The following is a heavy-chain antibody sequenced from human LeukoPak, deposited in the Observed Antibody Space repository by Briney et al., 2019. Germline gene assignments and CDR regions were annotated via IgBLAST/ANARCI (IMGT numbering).Heavy chain of an antibody. CDR1: GFTFSDYY. CDR3: ARDFFPVVDSTWYEIGY. CDR2: ISSSGSTI. J-gene: IGHJ4*02. D-gene: IGHD2-21*01. Sequence: GGSLRLSCAASGFTFSDYYMSWIRQAPGKGLEWVSYISSSGSTIYYADSVKGRFTISRDYSRNTLYLQMDSLRSEDTAVYYCARDFFPVVDSTWYEIGYWGQGTLVTVSS. V-gene: IGHV3-11*04.